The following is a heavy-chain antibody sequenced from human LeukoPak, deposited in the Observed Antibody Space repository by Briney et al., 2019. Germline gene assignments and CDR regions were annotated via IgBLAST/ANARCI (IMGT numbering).Heavy chain of an antibody. CDR1: GFTIANHG. D-gene: IGHD6-19*01. CDR2: ISHDGAAV. Sequence: GTSLRLSCAVSGFTIANHGMHWVRQAPGKGLEWAAMISHDGAAVYYGDSVKGRLTISRDNSNNTLYLQMNSLRVEDTAVYYCAKDWGSSGWYNWFDPWGQGTLVTVSS. J-gene: IGHJ5*02. CDR3: AKDWGSSGWYNWFDP. V-gene: IGHV3-30*18.